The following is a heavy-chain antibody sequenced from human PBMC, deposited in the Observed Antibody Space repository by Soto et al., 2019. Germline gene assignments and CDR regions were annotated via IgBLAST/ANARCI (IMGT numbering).Heavy chain of an antibody. CDR1: GGSISSSSYY. Sequence: SSETLSLTCTVSGGSISSSSYYWGWIRQPPGEGLEWIGSIYYSGSTYYNPSLKSRVTISVDTSKNQFSLKLSSVTAADTAVYYCAGSEEYSSSWINYYYYYGMDVWGQGTTVT. CDR2: IYYSGST. D-gene: IGHD6-13*01. V-gene: IGHV4-39*01. J-gene: IGHJ6*02. CDR3: AGSEEYSSSWINYYYYYGMDV.